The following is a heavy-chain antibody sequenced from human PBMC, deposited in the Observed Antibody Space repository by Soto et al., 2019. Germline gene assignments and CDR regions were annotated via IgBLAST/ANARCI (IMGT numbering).Heavy chain of an antibody. Sequence: GSSVKVSCKASGGTFSSYAISWVRQAPGQGLEWMGGIIPIFGTANYAQKFQGRVTITADKSTSTAYMQLSSLRSEDTAVYYCARTNLGIWQQLVPYYYYGMDVWGQGTTVTVSS. D-gene: IGHD6-13*01. CDR3: ARTNLGIWQQLVPYYYYGMDV. CDR1: GGTFSSYA. J-gene: IGHJ6*02. CDR2: IIPIFGTA. V-gene: IGHV1-69*06.